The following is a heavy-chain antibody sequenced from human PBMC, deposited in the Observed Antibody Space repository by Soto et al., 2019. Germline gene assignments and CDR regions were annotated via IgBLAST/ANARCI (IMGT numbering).Heavy chain of an antibody. CDR1: GGSFSGYY. D-gene: IGHD3-10*01. J-gene: IGHJ4*02. V-gene: IGHV4-34*01. CDR2: INHSGST. CDR3: ASQSGLLWLSI. Sequence: SETLSLTCAVYGGSFSGYYWSWIRQPPGKGLEWIGEINHSGSTNYNPSLKSRVTISVDTSKNQFSLKLSSVTAADTAVYYCASQSGLLWLSIWGQGTLVTVSS.